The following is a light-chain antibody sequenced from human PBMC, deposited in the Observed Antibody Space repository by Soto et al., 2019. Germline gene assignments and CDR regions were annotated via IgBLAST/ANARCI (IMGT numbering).Light chain of an antibody. J-gene: IGLJ2*01. CDR3: ETWDSSLSAGV. CDR1: SSNIGNNY. CDR2: DIN. Sequence: QSVLTQPPSVSAAPGQTVTISCSGSSSNIGNNYVSWYQQLPGTAPKLLIYDINKRPSGIPDRFSGSKSGTSATLGITGLQTGDEADYYCETWDSSLSAGVFGGGTKLTVL. V-gene: IGLV1-51*01.